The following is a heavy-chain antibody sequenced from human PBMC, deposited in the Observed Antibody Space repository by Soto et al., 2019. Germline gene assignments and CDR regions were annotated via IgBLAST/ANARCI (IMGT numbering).Heavy chain of an antibody. CDR3: AREGYYSNYFDY. J-gene: IGHJ4*02. CDR1: GGTFSSYA. D-gene: IGHD4-4*01. CDR2: IIHIFGTA. Sequence: ASLKVSCKASGGTFSSYAISWVRQAPGQGLEWMGGIIHIFGTANYAQKFQGRVTITADESTSTAYMELSSLRSEDTAVYYCAREGYYSNYFDYWGQGTLVTVSS. V-gene: IGHV1-69*13.